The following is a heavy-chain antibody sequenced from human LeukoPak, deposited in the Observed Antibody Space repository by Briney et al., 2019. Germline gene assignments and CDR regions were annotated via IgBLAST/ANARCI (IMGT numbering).Heavy chain of an antibody. V-gene: IGHV3-30*02. J-gene: IGHJ5*02. D-gene: IGHD3-10*01. CDR3: SKDLTSDFGGDLDP. CDR2: ISFDGSQK. Sequence: GGSLRLSCAASGFTFSSYGMHWVRQAPGKGLEWVALISFDGSQKHYADSVKGRFAISRDNSKSTVYLQMNSLRVEDAAVYYCSKDLTSDFGGDLDPWGQGTLVTVSS. CDR1: GFTFSSYG.